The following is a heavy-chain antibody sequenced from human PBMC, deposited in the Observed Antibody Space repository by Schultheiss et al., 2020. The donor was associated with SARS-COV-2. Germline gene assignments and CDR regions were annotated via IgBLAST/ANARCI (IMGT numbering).Heavy chain of an antibody. CDR1: GYTFTSYG. CDR2: INPNSGGT. J-gene: IGHJ3*02. CDR3: ARDGPDFWSGSQGDAFDI. Sequence: ASVKVSCKASGYTFTSYGISWVRQAPGQGLEWMGWINPNSGGTNYAQKFQGRVTMTRDTSISTAYMELSRLRSDDTAVYYCARDGPDFWSGSQGDAFDIWGQGTMVTVSS. D-gene: IGHD3-3*01. V-gene: IGHV1-2*02.